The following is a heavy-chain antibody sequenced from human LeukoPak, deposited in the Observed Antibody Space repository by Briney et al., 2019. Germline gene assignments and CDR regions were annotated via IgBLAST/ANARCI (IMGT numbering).Heavy chain of an antibody. CDR3: AKVSGYYGSGSYGYYYYYYMDV. J-gene: IGHJ6*03. CDR2: IRYDGSNK. D-gene: IGHD3-10*01. V-gene: IGHV3-30*02. CDR1: GFPFSSYG. Sequence: PGMSLRPSCAASGFPFSSYGMHWVRQAPGKGLEWVAFIRYDGSNKYYADSVKGRFTISRDNSKNTLYLQMNSLRAEDTAVYYCAKVSGYYGSGSYGYYYYYYMDVWGKGTTVTISS.